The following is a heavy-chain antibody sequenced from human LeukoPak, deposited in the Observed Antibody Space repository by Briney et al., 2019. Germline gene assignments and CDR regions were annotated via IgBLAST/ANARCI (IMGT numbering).Heavy chain of an antibody. V-gene: IGHV3-23*01. CDR3: AKWGCSGGSCYPFDY. D-gene: IGHD2-15*01. Sequence: PGGSLRLSCAASGFIFSSYAMGWVRQAPGKGLEWVSAISGTGNRTYYADSVKGRFTISRNNSKNTLYLQMNSLRAEDTAVYYCAKWGCSGGSCYPFDYWGQGTLVTVSS. CDR2: ISGTGNRT. J-gene: IGHJ4*02. CDR1: GFIFSSYA.